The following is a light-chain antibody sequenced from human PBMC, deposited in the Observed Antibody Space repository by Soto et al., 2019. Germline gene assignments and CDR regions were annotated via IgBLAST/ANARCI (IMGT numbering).Light chain of an antibody. J-gene: IGKJ5*01. CDR3: QQSYSTPPIT. V-gene: IGKV1-12*01. CDR2: AAS. Sequence: DIQMTQSPSSVSASVGDRVTVTCRASQGISSWLAWYQKKPGKAPKLLIYAASSLQSGVPSRFSGSGSGTDFTLTISSLQPEDFATYYCQQSYSTPPITFGQGTRLEIK. CDR1: QGISSW.